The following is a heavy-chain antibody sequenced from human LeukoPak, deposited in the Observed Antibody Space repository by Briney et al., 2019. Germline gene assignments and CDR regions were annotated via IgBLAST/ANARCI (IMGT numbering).Heavy chain of an antibody. V-gene: IGHV4-34*01. D-gene: IGHD6-13*01. J-gene: IGHJ4*02. CDR1: GGSFSGYY. Sequence: PSETLSLTCAVYGGSFSGYYWSWIRQPPGKGLEWIGEINHSGSTNYNPSLKSRVTISVDTSKNQFSLELSSVTAADTAVYYCARGYSSSWYPNYYFDYWGQGTLVTVSS. CDR2: INHSGST. CDR3: ARGYSSSWYPNYYFDY.